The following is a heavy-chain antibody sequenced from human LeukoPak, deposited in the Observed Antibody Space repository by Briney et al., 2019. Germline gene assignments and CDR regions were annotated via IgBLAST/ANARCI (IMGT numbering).Heavy chain of an antibody. CDR1: GDSISSYY. J-gene: IGHJ4*02. V-gene: IGHV4-4*07. CDR3: GGSRDGYIDY. Sequence: PSETLSLTCTVSGDSISSYYWSWARQPARKGLEWIGRIHTSGSTNYNPSLKSRVTMSVDTSKNQFSLKLSSVTAADTAVYYCGGSRDGYIDYWGQGTLVTVSS. CDR2: IHTSGST. D-gene: IGHD5-24*01.